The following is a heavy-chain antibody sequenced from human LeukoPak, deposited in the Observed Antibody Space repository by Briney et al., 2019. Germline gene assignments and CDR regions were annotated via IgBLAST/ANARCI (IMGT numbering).Heavy chain of an antibody. J-gene: IGHJ4*02. CDR2: SHYAGRG. V-gene: IGHV4-59*08. CDR1: GGSISNFL. Sequence: SETLSLTCSVSGGSISNFLWSWIRQSPGKGLEWIGYSHYAGRGDYNLSLKSRVTISLDTSKNLISLRLTSVTAADTAVYFCARQRYDFRDGHYNFFDFWGQGILVAVSS. D-gene: IGHD3-3*01. CDR3: ARQRYDFRDGHYNFFDF.